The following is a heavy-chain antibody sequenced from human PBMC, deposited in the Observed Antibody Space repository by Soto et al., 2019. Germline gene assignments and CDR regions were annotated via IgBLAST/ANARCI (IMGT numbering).Heavy chain of an antibody. V-gene: IGHV3-30*18. D-gene: IGHD5-12*01. CDR1: GFTFSSYG. CDR2: ISYDGSNK. Sequence: QVQLVESGGGVVQPGRSLRLSCAASGFTFSSYGIHWVRQAPGKGLEWVAAISYDGSNKYYADSVKGRFTISRDNSKNTLYLQRNSLRDEDTAVYYCAKEHRDGYKFKYWGPGTLVTVSS. CDR3: AKEHRDGYKFKY. J-gene: IGHJ4*02.